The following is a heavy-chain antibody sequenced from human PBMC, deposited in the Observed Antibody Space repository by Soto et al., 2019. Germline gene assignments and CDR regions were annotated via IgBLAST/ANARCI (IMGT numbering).Heavy chain of an antibody. CDR1: DDSINSDKYY. CDR2: IPYIGHT. D-gene: IGHD1-26*01. J-gene: IGHJ3*02. V-gene: IGHV4-31*03. CDR3: ARDLYFDSAVGAFDI. Sequence: SETLSLTCSVSDDSINSDKYYWGWIRQPPGKGLECIGYIPYIGHTYYSPSLESRATISVDKSKNQFSLKLISVTVADTAVYYCARDLYFDSAVGAFDIWGQGILVTVSS.